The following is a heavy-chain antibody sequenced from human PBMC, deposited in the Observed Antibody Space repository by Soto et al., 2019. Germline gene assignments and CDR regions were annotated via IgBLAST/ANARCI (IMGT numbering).Heavy chain of an antibody. Sequence: QAQLVQSGPEVKKPGSSVKVSCKSSGGKFSTDVFTWVRQAPGQGLEWMGGIITVFRTTMYAQNFQDRVTLSADESTSTAMSEVGGVRSEDTAVYCCAREARRGSGVDVWGPGTTVAVCS. CDR1: GGKFSTDV. D-gene: IGHD3-10*01. J-gene: IGHJ6*02. CDR3: AREARRGSGVDV. CDR2: IITVFRTT. V-gene: IGHV1-69*12.